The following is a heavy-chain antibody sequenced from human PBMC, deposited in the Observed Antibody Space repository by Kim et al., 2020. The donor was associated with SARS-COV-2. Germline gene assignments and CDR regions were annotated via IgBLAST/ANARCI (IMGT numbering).Heavy chain of an antibody. CDR1: GGSISSYY. CDR2: IYNTGST. CDR3: AGDQQLNWFDP. Sequence: SETLSLTCTVSGGSISSYYWSWIRNPPGKGLEWMGFIYNTGSTSYNPSLKSRLTISIDTSKNKFSLKLNSVTVADTAVYYCAGDQQLNWFDPWGQGTLVTVSS. V-gene: IGHV4-59*13. D-gene: IGHD1-1*01. J-gene: IGHJ5*02.